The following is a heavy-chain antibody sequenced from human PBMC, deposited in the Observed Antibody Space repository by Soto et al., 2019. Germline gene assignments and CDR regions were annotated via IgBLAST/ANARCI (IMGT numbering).Heavy chain of an antibody. D-gene: IGHD6-19*01. Sequence: PSETLSLTCAVSGGSISSSNWWSWVRQPPGKGLEWIGEIYHSGSTNYTPSLKSRVTISVDKTKNQFSLMLSSVTAAATAEYYCSREDKGGLVIGYNWFDPWGQGTLVTVSS. J-gene: IGHJ5*02. CDR3: SREDKGGLVIGYNWFDP. CDR2: IYHSGST. V-gene: IGHV4-4*02. CDR1: GGSISSSNW.